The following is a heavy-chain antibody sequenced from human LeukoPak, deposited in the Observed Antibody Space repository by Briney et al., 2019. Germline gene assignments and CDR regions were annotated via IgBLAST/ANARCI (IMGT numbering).Heavy chain of an antibody. D-gene: IGHD3-16*01. CDR1: GYTFTTDD. J-gene: IGHJ4*02. Sequence: GASVKVSCKASGYTFTTDDINWVRQATGQGLEWMGWMNPNSGKTGYAQKFQDRVTMTRNTSIGTAYMELSSLSSEDTAVYYCARALRVWGAAALRYYFDFWGQGTLVTVSS. V-gene: IGHV1-8*01. CDR2: MNPNSGKT. CDR3: ARALRVWGAAALRYYFDF.